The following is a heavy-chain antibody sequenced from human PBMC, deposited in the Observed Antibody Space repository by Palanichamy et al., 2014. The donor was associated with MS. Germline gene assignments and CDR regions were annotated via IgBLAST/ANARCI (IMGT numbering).Heavy chain of an antibody. CDR2: IWYDGSNE. D-gene: IGHD2-2*01. Sequence: QVQLVEVWGGVVQTGKSLRLSCAASGFTFSAFAMHWVRQXPGKGLEWVAAIWYDGSNEYYADSVKGRFTISRDNSKNTLYLQMNSLRAEDTAVYYCAREGDCSRTNCYRNAFDIWGQGTMVTVSS. V-gene: IGHV3-33*01. CDR3: AREGDCSRTNCYRNAFDI. J-gene: IGHJ3*02. CDR1: GFTFSAFA.